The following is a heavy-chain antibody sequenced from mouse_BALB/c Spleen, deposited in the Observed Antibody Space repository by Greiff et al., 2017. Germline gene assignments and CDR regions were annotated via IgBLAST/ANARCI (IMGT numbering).Heavy chain of an antibody. CDR2: ISYSGST. CDR1: GDSITSGY. J-gene: IGHJ3*01. CDR3: ARYSSGYRFFAY. Sequence: EVQVVESGPSLVKPSQTLSLTCSVTGDSITSGYWNWIRKFPGNKLEYMGYISYSGSTYYNPSLKSRISITRDTSKNQYYLQLNSVTTEDTATYYCARYSSGYRFFAYWGQGTLVTVSA. D-gene: IGHD2-14*01. V-gene: IGHV3-8*02.